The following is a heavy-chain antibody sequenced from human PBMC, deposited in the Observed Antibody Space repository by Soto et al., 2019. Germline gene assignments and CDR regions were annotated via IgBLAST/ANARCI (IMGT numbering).Heavy chain of an antibody. D-gene: IGHD2-15*01. CDR2: INTANGNT. Sequence: ASVKVSCKASGYTFTSYAMHWVRQAPGQRPEWMGWINTANGNTRYSQKFQDRVTITRDTSTSTAYMELSSLRSEDTGVFYCARQGGSRTYNWFDPCGQGNLVTVSS. J-gene: IGHJ5*02. V-gene: IGHV1-3*04. CDR3: ARQGGSRTYNWFDP. CDR1: GYTFTSYA.